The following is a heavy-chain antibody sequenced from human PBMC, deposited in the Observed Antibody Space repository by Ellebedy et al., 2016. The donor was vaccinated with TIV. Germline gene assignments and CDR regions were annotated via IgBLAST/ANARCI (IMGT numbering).Heavy chain of an antibody. CDR1: GYTFTSYG. J-gene: IGHJ6*02. CDR3: ARDRRRIVRFLEWFGDRYYGMDV. Sequence: ASVKVSCKASGYTFTSYGISWVRQAPGQGLEWMGWNSAYNGNTNYAQELQGRVTMTTDTSTSTAYMELRSLRSDDTAVYYCARDRRRIVRFLEWFGDRYYGMDVWGQGTTVTVSS. V-gene: IGHV1-18*01. D-gene: IGHD3-3*01. CDR2: NSAYNGNT.